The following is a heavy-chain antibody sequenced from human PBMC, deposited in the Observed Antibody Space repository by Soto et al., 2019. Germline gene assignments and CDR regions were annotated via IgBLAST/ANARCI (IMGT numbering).Heavy chain of an antibody. V-gene: IGHV4-59*08. J-gene: IGHJ5*02. D-gene: IGHD3-3*02. CDR1: GGSISSYY. CDR2: IYYSGST. Sequence: SETLSLTCTVSGGSISSYYWSWIRQPPGKGLEWIGYIYYSGSTNYNPSLKSRVTISVDTSKNQFSLKLSSVTAADTAVYYCARSGPGPGPLASWGKGTLVNVSS. CDR3: ARSGPGPGPLAS.